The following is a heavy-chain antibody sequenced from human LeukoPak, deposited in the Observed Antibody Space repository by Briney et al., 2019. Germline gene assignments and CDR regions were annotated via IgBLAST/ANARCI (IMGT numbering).Heavy chain of an antibody. V-gene: IGHV3-64*01. CDR2: ISSNGGST. Sequence: GGSLRLSCAASGFTLSSYAMHWVRQAPGKGLEYVSAISSNGGSTYYANSVKGRFTISRDNSKNTLYLQMGSLRAEDMAVYYCARAWELLGDFDYWGQGTLVTVSS. CDR3: ARAWELLGDFDY. CDR1: GFTLSSYA. J-gene: IGHJ4*02. D-gene: IGHD1-26*01.